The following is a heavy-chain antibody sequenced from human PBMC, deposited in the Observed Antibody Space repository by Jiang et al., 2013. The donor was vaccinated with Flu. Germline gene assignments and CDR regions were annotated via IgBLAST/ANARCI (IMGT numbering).Heavy chain of an antibody. D-gene: IGHD4-23*01. Sequence: GAEVKKPGASVKVSCKASGYTFTGYYIHWVRQAPGQGLEWMGWINPNSGDTNYVQKFQGRVTMTRDTSISTAFMEMNRLKSDDTAIYYCARDRVYGDNALDYWGQGTLVTVSS. CDR1: GYTFTGYY. V-gene: IGHV1-2*02. CDR3: ARDRVYGDNALDY. J-gene: IGHJ4*02. CDR2: INPNSGDT.